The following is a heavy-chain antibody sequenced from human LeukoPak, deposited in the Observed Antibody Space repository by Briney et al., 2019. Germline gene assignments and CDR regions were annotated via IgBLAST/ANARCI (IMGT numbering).Heavy chain of an antibody. CDR1: GFTFGDYA. J-gene: IGHJ4*02. V-gene: IGHV3-49*03. CDR2: IRSKAYGGTT. CDR3: TRATWIQVYYFDY. D-gene: IGHD5-18*01. Sequence: GGSLRLSCTASGFTFGDYAMSWFRQAPGKGLEWVGFIRSKAYGGTTEYAASVKGRFTISRDDSKSIAYLQMNSLKTEDTAVYYCTRATWIQVYYFDYWGQGTLVTVSS.